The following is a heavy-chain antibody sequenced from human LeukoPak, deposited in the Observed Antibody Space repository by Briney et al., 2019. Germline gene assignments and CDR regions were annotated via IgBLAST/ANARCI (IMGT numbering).Heavy chain of an antibody. CDR2: IYSGGST. Sequence: PGGSLRLSCAASEFSVGSNYMTWVRQAPGKGLEWVSLIYSGGSTYYADSVKGRFTISRDNSKNTLYLQMNSLRAEDTAVYYCARDLGGYSYGLLPDYWGQGTLVTVPS. J-gene: IGHJ4*02. CDR1: EFSVGSNY. V-gene: IGHV3-66*01. CDR3: ARDLGGYSYGLLPDY. D-gene: IGHD5-18*01.